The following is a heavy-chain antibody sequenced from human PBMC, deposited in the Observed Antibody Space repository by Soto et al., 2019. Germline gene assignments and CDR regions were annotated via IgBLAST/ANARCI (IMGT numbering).Heavy chain of an antibody. CDR2: ISYDGSNK. J-gene: IGHJ6*02. D-gene: IGHD4-4*01. CDR3: AKGDPEATDYYHYGMDV. Sequence: VGSLRLSCASSGCTFSSYGMHWVRQSPGKGLEWVAVISYDGSNKYYADSVKGRFTISRDNSRNTLYLQMNSLRAEDTAVYYCAKGDPEATDYYHYGMDVGGQRTTFPVSS. CDR1: GCTFSSYG. V-gene: IGHV3-30*18.